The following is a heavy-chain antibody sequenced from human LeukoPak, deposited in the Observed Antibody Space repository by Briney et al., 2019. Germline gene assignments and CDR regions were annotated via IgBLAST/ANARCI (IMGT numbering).Heavy chain of an antibody. V-gene: IGHV4-39*01. Sequence: SETLSLTCTVSGGSISSGGYYWSWIRQHPGKGLEWIGTIYSTGNTYYNPSLKSRLTISVDTSKNQFSLKLSSVTAADTAVYYCARGGESGYDTWGQGSLVTVSS. J-gene: IGHJ5*02. CDR2: IYSTGNT. CDR1: GGSISSGGYY. CDR3: ARGGESGYDT. D-gene: IGHD5-12*01.